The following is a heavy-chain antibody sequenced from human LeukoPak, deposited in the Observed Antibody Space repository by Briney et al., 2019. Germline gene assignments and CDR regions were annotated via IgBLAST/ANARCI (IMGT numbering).Heavy chain of an antibody. CDR3: ASGATAFDY. Sequence: GGSLRLSCAASGFTFNKYAMSWVRQAPGKGPEWVSAISGDDDNTYYADSVKGRFTISRDNSKNTLHLQMNSLRAEDTAVYYCASGATAFDYWGQGTLVTVSS. CDR2: ISGDDDNT. CDR1: GFTFNKYA. J-gene: IGHJ4*02. V-gene: IGHV3-23*01. D-gene: IGHD1-26*01.